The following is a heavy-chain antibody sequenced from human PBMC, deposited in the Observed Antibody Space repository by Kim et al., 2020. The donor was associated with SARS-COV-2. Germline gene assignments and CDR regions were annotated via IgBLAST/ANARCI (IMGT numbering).Heavy chain of an antibody. J-gene: IGHJ2*01. V-gene: IGHV3-7*03. CDR2: IKQDGSEK. Sequence: GGSLRLSCAASGFTFSSYWMSWVRQAPGKGLEWVANIKQDGSEKYYVDSVKGRFTISRDNAKNSLYLQMNSLRAEDTAVYYCATPGDSGSYLSSRNWYFDLWGRGTLVTVSS. D-gene: IGHD1-26*01. CDR3: ATPGDSGSYLSSRNWYFDL. CDR1: GFTFSSYW.